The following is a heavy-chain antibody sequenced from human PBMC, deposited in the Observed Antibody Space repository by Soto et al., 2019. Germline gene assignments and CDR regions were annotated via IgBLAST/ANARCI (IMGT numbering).Heavy chain of an antibody. D-gene: IGHD1-1*01. J-gene: IGHJ3*02. CDR3: ASSRRRGYAFDI. CDR1: GGSFSGYY. Sequence: QVQLQQWGAGLLKPSETLSLTCAVYGGSFSGYYWSWIRQPPGKGLEWIGEINHSGSTNYNPSLKSRVTISVDTSKNQFSLKLSSVTAADTAVYYCASSRRRGYAFDIWGQGTMVTVSS. V-gene: IGHV4-34*01. CDR2: INHSGST.